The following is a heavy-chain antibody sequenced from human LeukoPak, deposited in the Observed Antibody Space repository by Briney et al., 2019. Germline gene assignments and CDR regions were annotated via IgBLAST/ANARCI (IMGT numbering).Heavy chain of an antibody. CDR1: GYTFTSYD. Sequence: ASVKVSCKASGYTFTSYDINWVRQATGQGLEWMGWMNPNSGNTGYAQKFQGRVTMTRDTSTSTVYMELSSLRSEDTAVYYCARDRWFGKSRWFDPWGQGTLVTVSS. J-gene: IGHJ5*02. CDR3: ARDRWFGKSRWFDP. CDR2: MNPNSGNT. V-gene: IGHV1-8*01. D-gene: IGHD3-10*01.